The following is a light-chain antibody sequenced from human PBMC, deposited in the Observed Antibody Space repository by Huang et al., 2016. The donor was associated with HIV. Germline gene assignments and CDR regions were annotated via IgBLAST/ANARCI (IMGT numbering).Light chain of an antibody. Sequence: DIQMTQSPSSLSASVGDRVIITCQTSQDINSHLNWYQQKPGKPPKLLISDASYLEGGVSSRFTGGGSGTGFSLTISSLRPEDTGTYFCQQYDSLYSFGQGTRIEIK. CDR2: DAS. CDR3: QQYDSLYS. CDR1: QDINSH. V-gene: IGKV1-33*01. J-gene: IGKJ2*03.